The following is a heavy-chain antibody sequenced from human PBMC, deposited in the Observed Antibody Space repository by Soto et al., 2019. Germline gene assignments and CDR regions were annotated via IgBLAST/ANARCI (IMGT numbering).Heavy chain of an antibody. Sequence: GASVKVSCKASGYTFTSYFMHWVRQPRGQGLEWMGIINPSGGSTSDAQKFQGIVTMTRDTSTSTVYMELSSLRSEDTAVYYGARVTLGYDSSGDDYWGQGTLVTVSS. CDR1: GYTFTSYF. CDR3: ARVTLGYDSSGDDY. J-gene: IGHJ4*02. D-gene: IGHD3-22*01. CDR2: INPSGGST. V-gene: IGHV1-46*01.